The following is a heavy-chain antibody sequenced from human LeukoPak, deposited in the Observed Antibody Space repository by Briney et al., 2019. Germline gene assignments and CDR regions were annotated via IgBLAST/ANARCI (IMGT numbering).Heavy chain of an antibody. V-gene: IGHV4-59*01. D-gene: IGHD1-26*01. J-gene: IGHJ3*02. CDR2: IHYSDPT. CDR1: GGSISNYF. Sequence: SETLSLTCTVSGGSISNYFWSWIRQPPGKGLEWIAYIHYSDPTNYNPSLKSRVTISLDTTKNQFSLMLSSVTAADTAVYYCARDRRWELLHAFDIWGQGTMVTVSS. CDR3: ARDRRWELLHAFDI.